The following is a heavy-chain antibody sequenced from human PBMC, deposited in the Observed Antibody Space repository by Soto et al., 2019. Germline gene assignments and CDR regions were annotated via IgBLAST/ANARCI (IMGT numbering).Heavy chain of an antibody. CDR1: GFKFSDYW. CDR3: AVDDVPTSSFRYYYFRF. CDR2: IKHDTSEA. D-gene: IGHD3-9*01. V-gene: IGHV3-7*03. Sequence: GGSLRLSCAASGFKFSDYWMSWVRQAPGKGLEWVGNIKHDTSEAHYSDSVKGRFTISRDDSRSMLFLQMSGVTVEDTAIYYCAVDDVPTSSFRYYYFRFWGRGTLVTVSS. J-gene: IGHJ4*02.